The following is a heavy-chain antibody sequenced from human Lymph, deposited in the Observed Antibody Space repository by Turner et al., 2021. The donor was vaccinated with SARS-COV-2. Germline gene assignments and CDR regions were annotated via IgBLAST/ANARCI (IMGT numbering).Heavy chain of an antibody. Sequence: QVRLVESGGGVVQPGRSLRLSCAASGFTFGSYAMYWVRQAPGKGLEWVAVISYDGSNKYYADSVKGRFTISRDNSKNTLYLQMNSLRAEDTAVYYCARGDYYGSGSFPGKTFDYWGQGTLVTVSS. J-gene: IGHJ4*02. D-gene: IGHD3-10*01. V-gene: IGHV3-30-3*01. CDR1: GFTFGSYA. CDR3: ARGDYYGSGSFPGKTFDY. CDR2: ISYDGSNK.